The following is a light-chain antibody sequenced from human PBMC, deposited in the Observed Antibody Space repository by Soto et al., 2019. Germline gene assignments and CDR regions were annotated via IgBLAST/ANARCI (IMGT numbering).Light chain of an antibody. Sequence: EIVLPHSPRSLSLSPXERXXXXXXASQSVGYNMAWYQQKPGQPPKLLIFGASNRATDIPARFSGGGSGTDFTLTISRLEPDDFALYYCQHYGASPITFGQGTRLEIK. J-gene: IGKJ5*01. CDR1: QSVGYN. CDR3: QHYGASPIT. V-gene: IGKV3-20*01. CDR2: GAS.